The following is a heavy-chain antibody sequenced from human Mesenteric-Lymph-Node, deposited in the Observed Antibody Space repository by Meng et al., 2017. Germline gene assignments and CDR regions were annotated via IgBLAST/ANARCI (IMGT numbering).Heavy chain of an antibody. D-gene: IGHD1-26*01. J-gene: IGHJ4*02. V-gene: IGHV1-3*01. CDR2: INSGNGKT. Sequence: QVQLVQSGAEVKKPGASVKVSCKASGYTFTNYAIQWVRQAPGQRLEWMGWINSGNGKTKYSEKFQGRVTITRDTSATTAYMELSSLRSEDMVVYYCARGLWEQSRYYFDSWGQGTLVTVSS. CDR3: ARGLWEQSRYYFDS. CDR1: GYTFTNYA.